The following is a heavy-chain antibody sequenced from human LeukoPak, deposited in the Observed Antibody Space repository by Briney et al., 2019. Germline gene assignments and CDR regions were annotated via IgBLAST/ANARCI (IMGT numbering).Heavy chain of an antibody. J-gene: IGHJ6*03. Sequence: SETLSLTCTVSGGSIRGYYWSWIRQPPGKGLEYIGYIYSSGSTNYNPSLKSRVTISRHTANNQLSLKLSSVTAADTAVYYCARDSRYSDTSGYYYSHYYMDVWGNGTTVIVSS. V-gene: IGHV4-59*01. CDR3: ARDSRYSDTSGYYYSHYYMDV. CDR2: IYSSGST. D-gene: IGHD3-22*01. CDR1: GGSIRGYY.